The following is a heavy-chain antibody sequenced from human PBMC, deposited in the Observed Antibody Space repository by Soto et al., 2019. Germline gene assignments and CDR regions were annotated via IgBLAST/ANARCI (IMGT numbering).Heavy chain of an antibody. CDR3: AQRGVTTLNLDS. CDR1: GLTFSTYG. D-gene: IGHD1-26*01. J-gene: IGHJ4*02. Sequence: GGSLRLSCAASGLTFSTYGMHWVRQAPGKGLVWVSGINGDGRYTAYADSVKGRFTISRDNAKNTVYLQMNSLRAEDSAVYHCAQRGVTTLNLDSWGQGTLVTVSS. CDR2: INGDGRYT. V-gene: IGHV3-74*01.